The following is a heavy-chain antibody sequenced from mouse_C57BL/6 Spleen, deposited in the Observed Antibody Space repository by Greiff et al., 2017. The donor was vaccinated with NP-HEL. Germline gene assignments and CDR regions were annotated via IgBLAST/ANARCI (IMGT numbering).Heavy chain of an antibody. Sequence: VMLVESGPELVKPGASVKISCKASGYAFSSSWMNWVKQRPGKGLEWIGRIYPGDGDTNYNGKFKGKATLTADKSSSTAYMQLSSLTSEDSAVYFCAREGIYYGNLYAMDYWGQGTSVTVSS. CDR1: GYAFSSSW. J-gene: IGHJ4*01. V-gene: IGHV1-82*01. CDR3: AREGIYYGNLYAMDY. D-gene: IGHD2-1*01. CDR2: IYPGDGDT.